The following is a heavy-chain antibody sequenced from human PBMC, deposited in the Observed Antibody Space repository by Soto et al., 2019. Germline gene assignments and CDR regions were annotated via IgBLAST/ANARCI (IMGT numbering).Heavy chain of an antibody. J-gene: IGHJ4*02. Sequence: GASVKVSCKASGYTFTGYYMHWVRQAPGQGLEWMGWINPNSGGTNYAQKFQGRVTMTRDTSISTAYMELSRLRSDDTAVYYCARSSRRSGYDRPTTTIGCWGQGTLVTVSS. V-gene: IGHV1-2*02. CDR3: ARSSRRSGYDRPTTTIGC. CDR1: GYTFTGYY. D-gene: IGHD5-12*01. CDR2: INPNSGGT.